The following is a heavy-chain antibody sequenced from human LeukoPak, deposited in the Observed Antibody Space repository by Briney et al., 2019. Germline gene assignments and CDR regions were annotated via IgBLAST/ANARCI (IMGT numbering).Heavy chain of an antibody. CDR2: IYYNGST. J-gene: IGHJ5*02. V-gene: IGHV4-59*08. CDR1: GSSISSDY. D-gene: IGHD5-12*01. Sequence: SETLSLTCTVSGSSISSDYWSWIRQPPGKGLEWIGYIYYNGSTNYNPSLKSRVTISVDTSKNQFTLKLSSVTAADTAVYYCARQGYSGYESVKWFDPWGQGSLITVSP. CDR3: ARQGYSGYESVKWFDP.